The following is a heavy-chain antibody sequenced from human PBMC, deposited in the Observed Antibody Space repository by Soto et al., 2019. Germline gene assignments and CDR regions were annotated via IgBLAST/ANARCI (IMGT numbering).Heavy chain of an antibody. D-gene: IGHD6-19*01. CDR3: TAAYSYSSSLDLDY. CDR1: GFTFSKAW. CDR2: IKSKADGGTI. V-gene: IGHV3-15*01. Sequence: EVQLVESGGGVVKPGGSLRLSCAASGFTFSKAWMTWVRQAPGKGLEWVGRIKSKADGGTIDYAAPVKGRFTISRDDSKNTLYLQMNSLKSEDTALYSCTAAYSYSSSLDLDYWGQGALVSVSS. J-gene: IGHJ4*02.